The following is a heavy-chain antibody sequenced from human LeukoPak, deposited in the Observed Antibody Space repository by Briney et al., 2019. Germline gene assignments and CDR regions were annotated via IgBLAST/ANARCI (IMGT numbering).Heavy chain of an antibody. CDR1: GYTFTGYY. CDR3: AGDAEVTDNWFDP. CDR2: INPNSGGT. Sequence: ASVKVSCKASGYTFTGYYMHWVRQAPGQGLEWMGRINPNSGGTNYAQKFQGRVTMTRDTSISTAYMELSRLRSDDTAVYYCAGDAEVTDNWFDPWGQGTLVTVSS. V-gene: IGHV1-2*06. J-gene: IGHJ5*02. D-gene: IGHD1-14*01.